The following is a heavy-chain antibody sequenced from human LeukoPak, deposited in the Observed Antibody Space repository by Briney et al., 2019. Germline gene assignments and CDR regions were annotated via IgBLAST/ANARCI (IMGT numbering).Heavy chain of an antibody. Sequence: ASVKVSCKASGYTFTSYGISWVRQAPGQGLEWMGWISAYNGNTNYAQKLQGRVTMTKDTSTSTAYMELRSLRSDDTAVYYCARGREDIIVVVPAAIEVEYYYYYMDVWGKGTTVTVSS. CDR2: ISAYNGNT. CDR1: GYTFTSYG. J-gene: IGHJ6*03. CDR3: ARGREDIIVVVPAAIEVEYYYYYMDV. D-gene: IGHD2-2*02. V-gene: IGHV1-18*01.